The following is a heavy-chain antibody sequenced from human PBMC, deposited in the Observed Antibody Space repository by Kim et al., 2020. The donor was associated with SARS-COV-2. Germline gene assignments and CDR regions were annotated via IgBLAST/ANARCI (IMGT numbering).Heavy chain of an antibody. Sequence: SVKVSCKASGVTFSSYGISWERQAPGQGLEWMGGIIPVFGTANYAQNLQGRLTITADESTSTAYMELSSLRSEDTAVYYCAKYGNIVTLGSAGAYDYWGQGTLVTVSS. J-gene: IGHJ4*02. CDR2: IIPVFGTA. D-gene: IGHD5-12*01. CDR1: GVTFSSYG. CDR3: AKYGNIVTLGSAGAYDY. V-gene: IGHV1-69*13.